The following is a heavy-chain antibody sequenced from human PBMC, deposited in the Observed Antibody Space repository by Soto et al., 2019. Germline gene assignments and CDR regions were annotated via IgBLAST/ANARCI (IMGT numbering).Heavy chain of an antibody. D-gene: IGHD5-12*01. CDR3: ARARLRAVYAFDI. J-gene: IGHJ3*02. Sequence: SETLSLTCTVSGGSVSSGAYYWTWIRQRPGKGLEWIGYIYYSGSTYYSPSLKSRLSISLDTSKDQFSLRLSSVTAADTAMYYCARARLRAVYAFDIWGQGTMVTVSS. V-gene: IGHV4-31*03. CDR2: IYYSGST. CDR1: GGSVSSGAYY.